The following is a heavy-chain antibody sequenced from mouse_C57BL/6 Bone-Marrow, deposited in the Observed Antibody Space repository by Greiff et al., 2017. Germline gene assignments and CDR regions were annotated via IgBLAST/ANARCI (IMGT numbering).Heavy chain of an antibody. D-gene: IGHD2-12*01. V-gene: IGHV14-4*01. CDR2: IAPENGDT. CDR1: GFNIKDDY. J-gene: IGHJ2*01. CDR3: SSELRYVDN. Sequence: VHVKQSGAELVRPGASVKLSCTASGFNIKDDYMHWVKQRPEQGLEWIGWIAPENGDTEYASKFQCKATITADTSSNTAYLQLSSLTSEATAVYYYSSELRYVDNWGQGTTLTVSS.